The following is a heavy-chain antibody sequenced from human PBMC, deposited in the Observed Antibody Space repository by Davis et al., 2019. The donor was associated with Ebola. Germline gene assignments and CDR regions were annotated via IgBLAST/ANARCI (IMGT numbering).Heavy chain of an antibody. CDR3: ARTTRGSGWFLDY. D-gene: IGHD6-19*01. CDR1: GGSFSGYY. V-gene: IGHV4-34*12. J-gene: IGHJ4*02. CDR2: IFDSGST. Sequence: MPGGSLRLSCAVYGGSFSGYYWSWIRQSPGKGLEWIGEIFDSGSTNYNPSLKSRVTLSVDTSKNQFSLKLTSMTVADTAVYYCARTTRGSGWFLDYWGQGTLVTVS.